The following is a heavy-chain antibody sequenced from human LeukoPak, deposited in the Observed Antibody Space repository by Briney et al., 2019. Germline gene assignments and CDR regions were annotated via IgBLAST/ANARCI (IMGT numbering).Heavy chain of an antibody. CDR2: ISYDGSSK. D-gene: IGHD2-2*01. CDR3: ARDHQLQNGNWFDP. V-gene: IGHV3-30*03. Sequence: HPGGSLRLSCAASGFTFSSYGMHWVRQAPGKGLEWVAAISYDGSSKYYADSVKGRFSVSRDNSKNTLYLQMSSLRPEGTAVYYCARDHQLQNGNWFDPWGQGTLVTVSS. J-gene: IGHJ5*02. CDR1: GFTFSSYG.